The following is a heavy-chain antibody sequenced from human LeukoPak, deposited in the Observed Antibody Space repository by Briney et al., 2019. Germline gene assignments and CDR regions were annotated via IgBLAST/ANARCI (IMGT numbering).Heavy chain of an antibody. Sequence: SETLSLTCAVYGGSFSGYYWSWIRQPPGKGLEWIGEINRSGSTNYSPSLKSRVTISVDTSKNQFSLKLSSVTAADTAVYYCARKDGDFWGQGTLVTVSS. CDR3: ARKDGDF. V-gene: IGHV4-34*01. J-gene: IGHJ4*02. CDR1: GGSFSGYY. CDR2: INRSGST.